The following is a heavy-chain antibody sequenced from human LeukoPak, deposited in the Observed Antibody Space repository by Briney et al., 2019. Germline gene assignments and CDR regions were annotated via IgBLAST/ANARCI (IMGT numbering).Heavy chain of an antibody. D-gene: IGHD1-26*01. CDR3: ARGQPITVPYIVGATGGWFDP. CDR1: GDSMSYYY. V-gene: IGHV4-59*01. CDR2: IYYSGTT. J-gene: IGHJ5*02. Sequence: SETLSLTCTVSGDSMSYYYWSWIRQSPGRGLEWIGYIYYSGTTNYNPSLKSRVTTSVDTSKKQFSLKLSSVTAADTAVYYCARGQPITVPYIVGATGGWFDPWGQGTLVTVSS.